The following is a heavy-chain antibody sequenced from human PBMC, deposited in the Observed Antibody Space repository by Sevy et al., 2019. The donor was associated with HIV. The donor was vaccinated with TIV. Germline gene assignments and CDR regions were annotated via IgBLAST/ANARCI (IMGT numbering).Heavy chain of an antibody. J-gene: IGHJ6*03. CDR2: ISYDGSNK. D-gene: IGHD3-10*01. CDR1: GFTFSSYG. CDR3: AKGGGSGSYPSTNYFYYYYYMDV. Sequence: GGSLRLSCAASGFTFSSYGMHWVRQAPGKGLEWVAVISYDGSNKYYADSVKGRFTISRDNSKNTLYLQMNSLRAEDTAVYYCAKGGGSGSYPSTNYFYYYYYMDVWGKGTTVTVSS. V-gene: IGHV3-30*18.